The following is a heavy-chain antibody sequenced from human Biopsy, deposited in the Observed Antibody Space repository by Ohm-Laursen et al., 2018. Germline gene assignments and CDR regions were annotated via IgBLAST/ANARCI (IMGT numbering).Heavy chain of an antibody. CDR2: AYNGGIT. Sequence: SETLSLTCSVSGGSIISYYWTWIRQPPGKGLEWIGHAYNGGITHYNPPLKSRVTISKDTSKNQFSLQLNSVPAADPAVYYCARTPRDSLWSGSYKMGLWFDPWGQGTLVIVSS. D-gene: IGHD3-3*01. V-gene: IGHV4-59*01. J-gene: IGHJ5*02. CDR3: ARTPRDSLWSGSYKMGLWFDP. CDR1: GGSIISYY.